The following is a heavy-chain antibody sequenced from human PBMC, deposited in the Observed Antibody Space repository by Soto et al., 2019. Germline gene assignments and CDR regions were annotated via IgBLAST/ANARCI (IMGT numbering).Heavy chain of an antibody. D-gene: IGHD3-16*01. CDR3: ARDVDNALTALRDAFDV. CDR2: ITTISSHT. J-gene: IGHJ3*01. CDR1: GFTFSDYS. V-gene: IGHV3-48*02. Sequence: GGSLRLSCVASGFTFSDYSMNWVRQAPGKGLERVSYITTISSHTYYADSVKGRFTISRDNFKNSLYLQMNSLRDEDTAVYYCARDVDNALTALRDAFDVWGQGTLFTVSS.